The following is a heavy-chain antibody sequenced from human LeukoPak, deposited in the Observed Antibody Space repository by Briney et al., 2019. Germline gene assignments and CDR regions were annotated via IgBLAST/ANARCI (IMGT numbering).Heavy chain of an antibody. Sequence: TLSLTCTVSGGSINTYYWSWIRQPPGKALEWLALIYWDDDKRYSPSLKSRLTITKDTSKNQVVLTMTNMDPVDTATYYCAHSSSSWDFDYWGQGTLVTVSS. V-gene: IGHV2-5*08. J-gene: IGHJ4*02. CDR2: IYWDDDK. CDR3: AHSSSSWDFDY. D-gene: IGHD6-13*01. CDR1: GGSINTYYW.